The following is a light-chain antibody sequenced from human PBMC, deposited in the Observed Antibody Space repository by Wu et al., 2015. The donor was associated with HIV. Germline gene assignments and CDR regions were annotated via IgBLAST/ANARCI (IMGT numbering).Light chain of an antibody. CDR2: KAS. V-gene: IGKV1-5*03. CDR3: QKYYSVSRT. Sequence: DIQMTQSPSSLSASVGDRVTITCRASQNINSWLAWYQQKPGKAPKLLIYKASSLQSGVPSRFSGSGSGTEFTLSISSLQPDDFATYYCQKYYSVSRTFGQGTKVEIK. J-gene: IGKJ1*01. CDR1: QNINSW.